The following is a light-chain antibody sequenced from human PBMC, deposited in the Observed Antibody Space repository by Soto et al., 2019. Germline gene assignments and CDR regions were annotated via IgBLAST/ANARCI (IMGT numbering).Light chain of an antibody. J-gene: IGKJ1*01. Sequence: EMILTQSPATLSVSPGGRATLSCRARQSLTNNLAWYQQKPGQAPRLLIYAASTRATGIPARFSGSGSGTDFTLTISSLQSEDFAVYHCQHRGTFGQGTKVEIK. V-gene: IGKV3-15*01. CDR3: QHRGT. CDR1: QSLTNN. CDR2: AAS.